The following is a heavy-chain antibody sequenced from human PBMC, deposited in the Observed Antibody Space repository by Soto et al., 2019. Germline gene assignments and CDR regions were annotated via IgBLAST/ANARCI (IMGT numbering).Heavy chain of an antibody. CDR3: ARHRGYYDILTGHLGY. CDR1: GYSFTSYW. D-gene: IGHD3-9*01. CDR2: IDPSDSYT. Sequence: EVQLVQSGAEVKKPGESLRISCKGSGYSFTSYWISWVRQMPGKGLEWMGRIDPSDSYTNYSPSFQGHVTISADKSISTAYLQWSSLKASDTAMYYCARHRGYYDILTGHLGYWGQGTLVTVSS. V-gene: IGHV5-10-1*03. J-gene: IGHJ4*02.